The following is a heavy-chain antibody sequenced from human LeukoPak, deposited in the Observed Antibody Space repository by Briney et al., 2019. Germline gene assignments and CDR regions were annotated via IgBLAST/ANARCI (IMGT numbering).Heavy chain of an antibody. Sequence: PSQTLSLTCDVSGDSITSGGYCWSWIRQPPGKGLEWLGFIYYSGSASYNPSLKSRVTLSVDTSKNQFSLKVTSVTAADTAVYYCARGPYSSPSHLSFYYYKGLDAWGQGTTVTVSS. D-gene: IGHD3-10*01. V-gene: IGHV4-30-2*01. CDR3: ARGPYSSPSHLSFYYYKGLDA. CDR1: GDSITSGGYC. CDR2: IYYSGSA. J-gene: IGHJ6*02.